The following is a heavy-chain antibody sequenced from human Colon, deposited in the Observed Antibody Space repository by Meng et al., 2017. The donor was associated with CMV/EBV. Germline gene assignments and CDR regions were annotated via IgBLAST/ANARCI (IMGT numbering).Heavy chain of an antibody. Sequence: QVLLWQSGAEVKKPGASMKCSSKAAGYTFTGYFRCWVRQAPGKGLEWLGVINPITGGTNYAQKFQGRVTMTRDTSMNTAYMELSRLRSDDTAVYYCASLSGGDFDYWGQGTLVTVSS. CDR2: INPITGGT. CDR1: GYTFTGYF. V-gene: IGHV1-2*02. J-gene: IGHJ4*02. D-gene: IGHD1-26*01. CDR3: ASLSGGDFDY.